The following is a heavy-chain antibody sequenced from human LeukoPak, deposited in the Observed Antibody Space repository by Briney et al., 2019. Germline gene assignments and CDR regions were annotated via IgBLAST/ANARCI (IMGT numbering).Heavy chain of an antibody. J-gene: IGHJ6*02. CDR3: AKEYYYYGMDV. Sequence: PGGSLRLSCAVSGFTVSSNYMSWVRQAPGKGLAWVAVISYDGSNKYYADSVKGRFTISRDNSKNPLYLQMNSLRAEDTAVYYCAKEYYYYGMDVWGQGTTVTVSS. CDR2: ISYDGSNK. V-gene: IGHV3-30*18. CDR1: GFTVSSNY.